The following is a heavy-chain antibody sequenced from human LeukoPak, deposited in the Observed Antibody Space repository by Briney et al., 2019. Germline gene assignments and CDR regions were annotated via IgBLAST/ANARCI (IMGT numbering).Heavy chain of an antibody. Sequence: GGSLRLSCAASGFTFSSYAMSWVRQAPGKGLEWVSSISSSSSYIYYADSVKGRFTISRDNAKNSLYLQMNSLRAEDTAVYYCARDSGYSSSWYEFDFDYWGQGTLVTVSS. CDR3: ARDSGYSSSWYEFDFDY. CDR2: ISSSSSYI. D-gene: IGHD6-13*01. CDR1: GFTFSSYA. V-gene: IGHV3-21*01. J-gene: IGHJ4*02.